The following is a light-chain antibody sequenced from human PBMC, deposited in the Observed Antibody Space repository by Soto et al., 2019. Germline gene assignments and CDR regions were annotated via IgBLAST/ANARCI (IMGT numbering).Light chain of an antibody. CDR2: AAS. J-gene: IGKJ4*01. Sequence: YVAGYQQQPGKVNKLLSDAASTLPSWVPSRFSGTGSGTDFTLTISSLQPDDMATYYCQKYNSAPLTFGGGTKIDIK. CDR1: Y. V-gene: IGKV1-27*01. CDR3: QKYNSAPLT.